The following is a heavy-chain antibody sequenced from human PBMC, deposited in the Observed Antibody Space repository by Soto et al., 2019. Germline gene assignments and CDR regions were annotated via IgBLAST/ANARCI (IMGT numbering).Heavy chain of an antibody. CDR3: AKFFVETGSNSGWPWSFHY. J-gene: IGHJ4*02. CDR1: GFTFSNYA. Sequence: EVQLLESGGGLVQPGRSLRLSCAASGFTFSNYAMSWVRQAPGQGLDWVSAISGSGGTTYYADSVKGRFTISRDNSKKQLFLQMNSLRAEDAAVYYCAKFFVETGSNSGWPWSFHYWGQGTLVTVSS. V-gene: IGHV3-23*01. D-gene: IGHD6-25*01. CDR2: ISGSGGTT.